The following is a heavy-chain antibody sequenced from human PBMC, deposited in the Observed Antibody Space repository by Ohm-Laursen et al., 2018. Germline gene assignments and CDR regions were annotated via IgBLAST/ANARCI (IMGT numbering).Heavy chain of an antibody. V-gene: IGHV3-21*01. CDR3: ARGRVVVMVASTPFGF. CDR2: ITSRSNNI. CDR1: GFTFSSSN. J-gene: IGHJ5*01. Sequence: SLRLSCAASGFTFSSSNMNWVRQAPGKGLEWVSSITSRSNNIYYADSVKGRFTISRDNAKNSLYLQMNSLRPEDTATYYCARGRVVVMVASTPFGFWGQGTLVTVSS. D-gene: IGHD2-15*01.